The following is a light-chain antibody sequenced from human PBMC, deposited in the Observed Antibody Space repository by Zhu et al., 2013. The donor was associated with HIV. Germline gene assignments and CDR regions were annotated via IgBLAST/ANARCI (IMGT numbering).Light chain of an antibody. CDR3: SSYAGSNNWV. CDR2: EVS. Sequence: QSALTQPPSASGSPGQSITISCNGSNGDVGGYNFVSWYQQYPGKAPKLMIYEVSNRPSGVTNRFSGSKSGNTASLTVSGLQADDEAYYYCSSYAGSNNWVFGGGTKVTVL. CDR1: NGDVGGYNF. V-gene: IGLV2-8*01. J-gene: IGLJ3*02.